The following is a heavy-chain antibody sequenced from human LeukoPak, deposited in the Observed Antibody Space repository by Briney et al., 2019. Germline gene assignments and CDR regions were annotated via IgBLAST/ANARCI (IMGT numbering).Heavy chain of an antibody. J-gene: IGHJ6*02. CDR3: AKDPHSVAMVRGVIHYYFYAMDV. V-gene: IGHV3-23*01. D-gene: IGHD3-10*01. Sequence: GGSLRLSRAASGFTFSSYAMSWVRQAPGKGLEWVSGIGGSGDSTYYADSVKGRFTISRDNSKNTLYLQMNSLRAEDTAVYYCAKDPHSVAMVRGVIHYYFYAMDVWGQGTTVTVSS. CDR2: IGGSGDST. CDR1: GFTFSSYA.